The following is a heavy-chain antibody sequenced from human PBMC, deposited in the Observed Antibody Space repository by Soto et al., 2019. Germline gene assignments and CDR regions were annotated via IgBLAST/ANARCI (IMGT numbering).Heavy chain of an antibody. CDR1: GGTFRTSA. V-gene: IGHV1-69*12. Sequence: QVQLVQSGAEVKKPGSSVKVSCKTSGGTFRTSAISWVRQAPGQGLEWMGGITPVFTTPDYAQKFQSRVTITADESTSTAYMELSSLRSEDTAVYYCARDKDRQQLGGNYYYIMDVWGQGTTVTVSS. CDR3: ARDKDRQQLGGNYYYIMDV. D-gene: IGHD3-3*02. J-gene: IGHJ6*01. CDR2: ITPVFTTP.